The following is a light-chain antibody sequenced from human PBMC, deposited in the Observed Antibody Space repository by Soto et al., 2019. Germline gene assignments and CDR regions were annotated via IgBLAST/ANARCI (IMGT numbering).Light chain of an antibody. V-gene: IGKV3-20*01. Sequence: EIVLTQSPGTLSLSPGGRATLSCRASQSVSRNYVAWYQQKTGQAPRLLIYGASSRASGIPDRFSGSGSGADFTLSITRLEPEDFAVYYCQQYGSTPLTFGGVTKVEIK. J-gene: IGKJ4*01. CDR2: GAS. CDR3: QQYGSTPLT. CDR1: QSVSRNY.